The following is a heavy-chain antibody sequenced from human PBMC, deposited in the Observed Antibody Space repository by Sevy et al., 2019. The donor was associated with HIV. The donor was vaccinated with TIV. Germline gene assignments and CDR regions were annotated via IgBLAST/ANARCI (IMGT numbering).Heavy chain of an antibody. J-gene: IGHJ3*02. D-gene: IGHD4-4*01. CDR2: INHSGRT. Sequence: SETLSLTCAVYGGSFSGYYWSWIRQPPGKGLEWIGEINHSGRTNYNPSLKSRVTISAITSKNQFSLKLSSVTAADTAVYYCARGLFEDYTGANHTDAFDIWGQGTMVTVSS. CDR1: GGSFSGYY. CDR3: ARGLFEDYTGANHTDAFDI. V-gene: IGHV4-34*01.